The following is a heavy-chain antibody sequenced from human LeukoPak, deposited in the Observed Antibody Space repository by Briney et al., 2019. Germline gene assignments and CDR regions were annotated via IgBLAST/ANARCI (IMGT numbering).Heavy chain of an antibody. CDR3: AKIVDTAMAGFDY. CDR2: INSDGSST. CDR1: GFTFSSYW. Sequence: GGSLRLSCAASGFTFSSYWMHWVRQAPGKGLVWVSRINSDGSSTSYADSVKGRFTISRDNAKNTLYLQMNSLRAEDTAVYYCAKIVDTAMAGFDYWGQGTLVTVSS. J-gene: IGHJ4*02. D-gene: IGHD5-18*01. V-gene: IGHV3-74*01.